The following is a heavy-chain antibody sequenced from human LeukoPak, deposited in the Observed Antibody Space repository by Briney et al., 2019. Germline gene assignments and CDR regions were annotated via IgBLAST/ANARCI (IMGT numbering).Heavy chain of an antibody. CDR2: INHSGST. CDR1: GGSFSGYY. Sequence: SETLSLTCAVYGGSFSGYYWSWIRQPPGKGLEWIGEINHSGSTNYNPSLKSRVTISVDTPKNQFSLKLSSVTAADTAVYYCARGAPQNYDILTGRLCWFDPWGQGTLVTVSS. J-gene: IGHJ5*02. CDR3: ARGAPQNYDILTGRLCWFDP. D-gene: IGHD3-9*01. V-gene: IGHV4-34*01.